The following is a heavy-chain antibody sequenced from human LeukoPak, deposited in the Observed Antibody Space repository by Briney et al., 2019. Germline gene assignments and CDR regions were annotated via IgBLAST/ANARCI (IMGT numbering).Heavy chain of an antibody. D-gene: IGHD3-3*01. V-gene: IGHV4-59*08. CDR1: GGSISSHY. CDR2: IYYSASTSDSGST. CDR3: ARALAWSGYYTSTSEYFQH. Sequence: SKTLSLTCTVSGGSISSHYWSWIRQPPGKGLEWMGYIYYSASTSDSGSTNYNPALKSRVTISVDTSKNQFSLKLSSVTAADTAVYYCARALAWSGYYTSTSEYFQHWGQGTLVTVSS. J-gene: IGHJ1*01.